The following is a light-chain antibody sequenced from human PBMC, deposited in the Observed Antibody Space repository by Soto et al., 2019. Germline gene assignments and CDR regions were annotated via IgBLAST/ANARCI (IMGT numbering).Light chain of an antibody. V-gene: IGKV3-11*01. CDR3: HQRASWPLT. CDR2: DAS. Sequence: EIVLTQSPATLSLSPGERATLSCRASQSVSSYLAWYQQKPGENPRLLIYDASNRATGIPPRFSGSGSGTDFSPTISSLEPEDCAVYYCHQRASWPLTFGQGTRLEIK. J-gene: IGKJ5*01. CDR1: QSVSSY.